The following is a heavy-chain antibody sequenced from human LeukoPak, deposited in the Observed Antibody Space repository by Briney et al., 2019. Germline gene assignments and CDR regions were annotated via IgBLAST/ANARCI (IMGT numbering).Heavy chain of an antibody. CDR1: GGSFSGYY. D-gene: IGHD2-21*02. V-gene: IGHV4-34*01. Sequence: SETLSLTCAVYGGSFSGYYWSWIRQPPGKGLEWIGEINHSGSTNYNPSLKSRVTISVDTSKNQFSLKLSSVTAADTAVYYCARAVVTARTPPYYFDYWGQGILVTVSS. CDR2: INHSGST. CDR3: ARAVVTARTPPYYFDY. J-gene: IGHJ4*02.